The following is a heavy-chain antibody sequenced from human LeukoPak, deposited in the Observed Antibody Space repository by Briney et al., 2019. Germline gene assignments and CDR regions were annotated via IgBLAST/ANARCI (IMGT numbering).Heavy chain of an antibody. V-gene: IGHV1-3*01. Sequence: ASVKVSCKASGYTFTAYYMHWVRQAPGQGLEWMGWINAGNGNTKYSQKFQGRVTITRDTSASTAYMELSSLRSEDTAVYYCARSHDYGDAFDIWGQGTMVTVSS. D-gene: IGHD4-17*01. CDR3: ARSHDYGDAFDI. CDR1: GYTFTAYY. J-gene: IGHJ3*02. CDR2: INAGNGNT.